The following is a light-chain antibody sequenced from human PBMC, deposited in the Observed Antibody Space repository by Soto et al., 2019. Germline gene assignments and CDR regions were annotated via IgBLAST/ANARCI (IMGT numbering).Light chain of an antibody. CDR3: NSVASSNALI. J-gene: IGLJ2*01. V-gene: IGLV2-14*01. Sequence: QSALTQPASVSGSLGQSITISCTGTSSDIGGYNYVSWYQQHPGKAPKLIIYEVSYRPSGVSHRFSASKSANTASLTISGLQAEDEADYYCNSVASSNALIFGGGTKVTVL. CDR2: EVS. CDR1: SSDIGGYNY.